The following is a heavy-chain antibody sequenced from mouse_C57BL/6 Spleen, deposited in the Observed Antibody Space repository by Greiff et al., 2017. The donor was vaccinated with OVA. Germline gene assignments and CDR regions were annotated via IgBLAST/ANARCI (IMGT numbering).Heavy chain of an antibody. Sequence: QVQLQQSGAELVRPGASVKLSCKASGYTFTDYYINWVKQRPGQGLEWIARIYPGSGNTYYNEKFKGKATLTAEKSSSTAYMQLSSLTSEDSAVYFCARANYDAMDYWGQGTSGTVSS. CDR3: ARANYDAMDY. V-gene: IGHV1-76*01. D-gene: IGHD1-1*02. J-gene: IGHJ4*01. CDR2: IYPGSGNT. CDR1: GYTFTDYY.